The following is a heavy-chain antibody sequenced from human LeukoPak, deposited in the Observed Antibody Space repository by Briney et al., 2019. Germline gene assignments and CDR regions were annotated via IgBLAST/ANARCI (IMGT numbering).Heavy chain of an antibody. J-gene: IGHJ4*02. CDR1: GGSISSYY. CDR2: IYYSGST. D-gene: IGHD3-22*01. V-gene: IGHV4-59*12. CDR3: ARDQYYYDSSGYYRFDY. Sequence: PSETLSLTCTVSGGSISSYYWSWIRQPAGKGLEWIGYIYYSGSTNYNPSLKSRVTMSVDTSKNQFSLKLSSVTAADTAVYYCARDQYYYDSSGYYRFDYWGQGTLVTVSS.